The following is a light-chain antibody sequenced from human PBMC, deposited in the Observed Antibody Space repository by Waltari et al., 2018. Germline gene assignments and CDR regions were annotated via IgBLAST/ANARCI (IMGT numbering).Light chain of an antibody. CDR1: RTDVCGSNY. Sequence: QSALTQPRSVSGSPGPSVPISCTGTRTDVCGSNYVPWYQQHPGKAPKLIIYDVSKRPSGVPDRFSGSKSGNTASLSISGLRTEDEADYYCGSFAGSYTFYVFGTGTKVTVL. CDR2: DVS. CDR3: GSFAGSYTFYV. J-gene: IGLJ1*01. V-gene: IGLV2-11*01.